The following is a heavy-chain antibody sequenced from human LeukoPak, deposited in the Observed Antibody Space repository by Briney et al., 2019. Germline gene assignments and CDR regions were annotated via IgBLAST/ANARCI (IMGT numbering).Heavy chain of an antibody. CDR3: AKSPGYSSGWYYFDY. J-gene: IGHJ4*02. CDR1: GFTFSSYA. D-gene: IGHD6-19*01. Sequence: PGGSLRLSCAASGFTFSSYAMSWVRQAPGKGLEWVSAISGSGGSIYYADSVKGRFTISRDNSKNTLYLQMNSLRAEDTAVYYCAKSPGYSSGWYYFDYWGQGTLVTVSS. CDR2: ISGSGGSI. V-gene: IGHV3-23*01.